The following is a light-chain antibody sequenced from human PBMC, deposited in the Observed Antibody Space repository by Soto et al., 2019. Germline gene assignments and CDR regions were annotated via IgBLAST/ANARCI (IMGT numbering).Light chain of an antibody. CDR2: EGI. Sequence: QSALTQPASVSGSPGQSITISCTGTSSDIGTYNLVSWYQHYPGKAPKLMIYEGIKRPSGVSNRFSGSKSGNTASLTISGLQAEDEADYYCSAYTSSDTGVFGTGTKLTVL. V-gene: IGLV2-14*02. CDR3: SAYTSSDTGV. J-gene: IGLJ1*01. CDR1: SSDIGTYNL.